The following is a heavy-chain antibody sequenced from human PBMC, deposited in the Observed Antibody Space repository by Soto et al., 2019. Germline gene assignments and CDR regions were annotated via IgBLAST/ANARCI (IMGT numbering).Heavy chain of an antibody. CDR2: IYYSGST. D-gene: IGHD3-10*01. CDR1: GGSVSSGGYY. V-gene: IGHV4-61*08. Sequence: QVQLQESGPGLVKPSETLSLTCSVSGGSVSSGGYYWSWIRQPPGKGLEWIGCIYYSGSTDYNPSLKSRVTMSLDKSKSPFSLKLTSVTAADTAVYFCARARSYRYFDYWGQGTLVTVSS. CDR3: ARARSYRYFDY. J-gene: IGHJ4*02.